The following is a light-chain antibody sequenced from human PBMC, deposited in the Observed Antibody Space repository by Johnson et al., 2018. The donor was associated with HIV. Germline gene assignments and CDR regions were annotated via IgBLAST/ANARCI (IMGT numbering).Light chain of an antibody. CDR3: GTWDSSPSAYV. CDR2: ENN. J-gene: IGLJ1*01. V-gene: IGLV1-51*02. CDR1: SSNIGNNY. Sequence: QSVLTQPPSVSAAPGQKVTISCSGSSSNIGNNYVSWYQQLPGTAPKLLIYENNKRPSGIPDRFSGSKSGTSATLGITGLQTGDEADYYCGTWDSSPSAYVFGTGTKGTVL.